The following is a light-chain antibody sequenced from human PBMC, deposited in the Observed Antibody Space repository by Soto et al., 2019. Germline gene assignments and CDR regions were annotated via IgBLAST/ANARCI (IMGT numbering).Light chain of an antibody. CDR3: QQYDSRLYTLI. CDR1: QDISKY. Sequence: DIPMTQSPSSLSASVGDRVTITCLASQDISKYLNWYQQKSWKPPKLLINDASNLEPGVTSRFSGSGSGTVFALTISSLQPEDIATYYCQQYDSRLYTLIFCGGNTVEIK. J-gene: IGKJ4*01. V-gene: IGKV1-33*01. CDR2: DAS.